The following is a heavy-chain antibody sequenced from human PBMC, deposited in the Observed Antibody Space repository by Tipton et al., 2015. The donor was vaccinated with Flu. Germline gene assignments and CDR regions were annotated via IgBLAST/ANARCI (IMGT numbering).Heavy chain of an antibody. CDR3: ARDKGGGTYTFDA. CDR1: GYTFTSYN. D-gene: IGHD1-1*01. CDR2: IYPAGGGI. V-gene: IGHV1-46*01. Sequence: QSGPEVKKPGASVKVSCKASGYTFTSYNMHWVRQAPGQGLEWMGIIYPAGGGISYAQKFQGRVIMTRDRSTGTVHMELSSLKSDDTAMYYCARDKGGGTYTFDAWGQGTIVTVSS. J-gene: IGHJ3*01.